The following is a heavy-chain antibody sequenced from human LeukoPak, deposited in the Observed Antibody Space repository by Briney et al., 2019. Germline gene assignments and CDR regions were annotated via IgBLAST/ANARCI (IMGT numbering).Heavy chain of an antibody. Sequence: ASVKVSCKVSGYTLTELSMHWVRQAPGKGLEWMGGFDPEDGETIYAQKFQGRVTMTEDSSADTAYMELRSLTSDDTALYYCAAGRPYSLLDYWGQGTLVTVSS. J-gene: IGHJ4*02. D-gene: IGHD5-18*01. V-gene: IGHV1-24*01. CDR2: FDPEDGET. CDR1: GYTLTELS. CDR3: AAGRPYSLLDY.